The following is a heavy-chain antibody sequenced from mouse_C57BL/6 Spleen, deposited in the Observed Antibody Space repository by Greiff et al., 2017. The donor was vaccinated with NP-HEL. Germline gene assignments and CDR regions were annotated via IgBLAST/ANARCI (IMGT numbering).Heavy chain of an antibody. V-gene: IGHV1-80*01. CDR2: IYPGDGDT. Sequence: QVQLQQSGAELVKPGASVKISCKASGYAFSSYWMNWVKQRPGKGLEWIGQIYPGDGDTNYNGKFKGKATLTADKSSSTAYMQLSSLTSEDSAVYFCAREGAYGNYFFDYWGQGTTLTVSS. D-gene: IGHD2-1*01. J-gene: IGHJ2*01. CDR1: GYAFSSYW. CDR3: AREGAYGNYFFDY.